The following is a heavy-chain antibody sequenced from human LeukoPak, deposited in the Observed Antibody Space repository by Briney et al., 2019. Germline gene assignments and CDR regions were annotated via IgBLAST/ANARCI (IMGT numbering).Heavy chain of an antibody. J-gene: IGHJ4*02. Sequence: SETLSLTCTVSGYSIYTGYYWAWIRQSPGKRLEWIGSVYDGDSTYYNPSLKSRVTISVDTSKNQFSLKLSSVTAADTAVYYCARGPRYSGSYYFNYWGQGTLVTVSS. CDR3: ARGPRYSGSYYFNY. CDR1: GYSIYTGYY. CDR2: VYDGDST. V-gene: IGHV4-38-2*02. D-gene: IGHD1-26*01.